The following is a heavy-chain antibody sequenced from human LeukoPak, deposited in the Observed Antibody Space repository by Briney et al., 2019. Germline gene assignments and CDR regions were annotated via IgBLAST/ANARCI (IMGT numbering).Heavy chain of an antibody. CDR1: GFSFSRYW. Sequence: PGGSLRLSCAASGFSFSRYWMHWVRHAPGKGLVWVSRINSDGTTTSYADSVKGRFAISRDNAKNTLYLQMNSLRAEDTAVYYCAGIAAAGEAYWGQGALVTVSS. CDR3: AGIAAAGEAY. D-gene: IGHD6-13*01. V-gene: IGHV3-74*01. CDR2: INSDGTTT. J-gene: IGHJ4*02.